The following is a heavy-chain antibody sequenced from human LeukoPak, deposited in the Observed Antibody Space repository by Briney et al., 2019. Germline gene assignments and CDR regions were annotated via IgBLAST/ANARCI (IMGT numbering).Heavy chain of an antibody. CDR1: GFTFSDYR. CDR2: IKQDGSII. V-gene: IGHV3-7*01. CDR3: ARKGLPDH. Sequence: GGSLRLSCAASGFTFSDYRMTWVRQAPGKGLEWVANIKQDGSIIWYVDSVKGRFTISRDNAKNSLSLQMNNLRTDDTAVYYCARKGLPDHWGQGTLVTVSS. J-gene: IGHJ4*02.